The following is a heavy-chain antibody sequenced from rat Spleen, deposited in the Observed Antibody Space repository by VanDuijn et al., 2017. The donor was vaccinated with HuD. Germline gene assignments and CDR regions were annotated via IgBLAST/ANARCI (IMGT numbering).Heavy chain of an antibody. V-gene: IGHV2-30*01. J-gene: IGHJ2*01. Sequence: QVQLKESGPGLVQPSQTLSLTCTVSGFSLTSYNVHWVRQPTGKGLEWMGVIWTGGSTDYNSVIKSRLSIRRDTSKSQVFLKMNNLQTEDTAMYFCASQYYYDGYYRDFWGQGVMVTVSS. CDR1: GFSLTSYN. CDR3: ASQYYYDGYYRDF. D-gene: IGHD1-12*03. CDR2: IWTGGST.